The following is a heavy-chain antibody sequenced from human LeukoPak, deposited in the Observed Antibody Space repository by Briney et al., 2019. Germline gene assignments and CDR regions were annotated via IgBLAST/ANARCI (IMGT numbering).Heavy chain of an antibody. CDR2: IYHSGRT. Sequence: SETLSLTCAVSGGSISSGGYSWSRIRQPPGKGLEWIGYIYHSGRTHYNPSLKSRVTISVDRSKNQFSLKLSSVTAADTAVYYCARDHTYGMDVWGQGTTVTVSS. CDR3: ARDHTYGMDV. V-gene: IGHV4-30-2*01. J-gene: IGHJ6*02. CDR1: GGSISSGGYS.